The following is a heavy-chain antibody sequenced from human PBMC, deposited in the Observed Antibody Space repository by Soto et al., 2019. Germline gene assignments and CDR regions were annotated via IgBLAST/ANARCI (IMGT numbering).Heavy chain of an antibody. Sequence: QVQLQESGPGLVKPSETLSLTCSVSGDSVISGSYYWSWIRQPPGKGLEWIGYIYYSGSTNYNPSLESRVTISLDTSKNHLSLKLTSVTTTDTAVYFCERDSNWRGFEYWGQGTLVTVSS. CDR1: GDSVISGSYY. CDR3: ERDSNWRGFEY. V-gene: IGHV4-61*01. J-gene: IGHJ4*02. CDR2: IYYSGST. D-gene: IGHD1-1*01.